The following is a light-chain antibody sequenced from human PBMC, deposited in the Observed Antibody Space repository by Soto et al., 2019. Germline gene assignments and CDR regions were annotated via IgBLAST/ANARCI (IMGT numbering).Light chain of an antibody. Sequence: QSALTQPPSASGSLGQSVTIPCTGTSSDVGDYNLVSWYQQHPGKAPKLMIYEGSKRPSGVSNRFSGSKSGNTASLTISGLQAEDEADYYCCSYAGSSTYWVFGGGTKLTVL. J-gene: IGLJ3*02. CDR1: SSDVGDYNL. CDR3: CSYAGSSTYWV. V-gene: IGLV2-23*01. CDR2: EGS.